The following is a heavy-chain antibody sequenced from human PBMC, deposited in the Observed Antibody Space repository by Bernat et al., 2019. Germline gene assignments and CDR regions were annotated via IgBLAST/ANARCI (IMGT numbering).Heavy chain of an antibody. CDR1: GFIVSGNA. CDR3: GRDRSGYSVGV. D-gene: IGHD6-13*01. V-gene: IGHV3-66*01. CDR2: IYNDDNT. Sequence: EVQLVESGGGLVQPGGSLRLSCAASGFIVSGNAMYWVRQAPGKGLDWVSLIYNDDNTCYADSVRGRFTISRDNSKKTLYLEMNSLRAEDTAVYYCGRDRSGYSVGVWGKGIAVTVSS. J-gene: IGHJ6*04.